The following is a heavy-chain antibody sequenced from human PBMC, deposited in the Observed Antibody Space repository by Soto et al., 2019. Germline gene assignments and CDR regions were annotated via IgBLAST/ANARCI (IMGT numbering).Heavy chain of an antibody. CDR2: ISAASSTM. V-gene: IGHV3-48*01. J-gene: IGHJ4*02. Sequence: EVQLVESGGGLVQPGGSLRLSCAASGFTFSSYSMNWVRQAPGKGLEWVSYISAASSTMLYADSVRGRFTISRDNAKDSLYLQMNSLRGEDTAVYYCARDWNYAVDSWGQGTLVTVSS. CDR1: GFTFSSYS. D-gene: IGHD1-7*01. CDR3: ARDWNYAVDS.